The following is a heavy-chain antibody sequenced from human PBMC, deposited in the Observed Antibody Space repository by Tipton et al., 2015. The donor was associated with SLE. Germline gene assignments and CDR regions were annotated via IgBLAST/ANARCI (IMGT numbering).Heavy chain of an antibody. CDR2: INHSGST. CDR1: GGSISSYY. J-gene: IGHJ4*02. Sequence: TLSLTCTVSGGSISSYYWSWIRQPPGKGLEWIGEINHSGSTNYNPSLKSRVTISVDTSKNQFSLKLSSVTAADTAVYYCARQRVHYDFWSGYLQYYFDYWGQGTLVTVSS. CDR3: ARQRVHYDFWSGYLQYYFDY. D-gene: IGHD3-3*01. V-gene: IGHV4-34*01.